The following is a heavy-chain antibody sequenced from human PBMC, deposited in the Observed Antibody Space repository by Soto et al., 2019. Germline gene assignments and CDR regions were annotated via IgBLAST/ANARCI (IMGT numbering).Heavy chain of an antibody. Sequence: PGGSLRLSCAASGFTFSSYAMIWVRQAPGKGPEWISSISGSGSTIYYADSVKGRFTISRDNSKNTLYLQMSSLRAEDTAVYYCAKVFYYYDSSGYYYFDYWGQGTLVTVSS. D-gene: IGHD3-22*01. CDR3: AKVFYYYDSSGYYYFDY. V-gene: IGHV3-23*01. J-gene: IGHJ4*02. CDR2: ISGSGSTI. CDR1: GFTFSSYA.